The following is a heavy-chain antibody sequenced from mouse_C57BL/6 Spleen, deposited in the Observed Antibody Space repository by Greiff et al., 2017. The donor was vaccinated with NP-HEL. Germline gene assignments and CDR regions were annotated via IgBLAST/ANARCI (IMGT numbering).Heavy chain of an antibody. V-gene: IGHV5-6*01. J-gene: IGHJ1*03. CDR1: GFTFSSYG. CDR3: AKLDWYFDV. CDR2: ISSGGSYT. Sequence: VQLKESGGDLVKPGGSLKLSCAASGFTFSSYGMSWVRQTPDKRLEWVATISSGGSYTYYPDSVKGRFTISRDNAKNTLYLQMSSLKSEDTAMYYCAKLDWYFDVWGTGTTVTVSS.